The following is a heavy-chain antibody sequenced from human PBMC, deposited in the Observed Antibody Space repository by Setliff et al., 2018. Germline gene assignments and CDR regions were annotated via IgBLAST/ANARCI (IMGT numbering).Heavy chain of an antibody. D-gene: IGHD1-26*01. V-gene: IGHV4-59*01. CDR1: GGPFSGAS. CDR3: AKGGTYRYFDF. J-gene: IGHJ4*02. CDR2: VYYSGTA. Sequence: PSETLSLTCTVSGGPFSGASIWSWIRQPPGKGLELIGYVYYSGTAKYDPSLESRAIMSVDASKNQISLKLNSVTAADTAFYYCAKGGTYRYFDFWGQGALVTVSS.